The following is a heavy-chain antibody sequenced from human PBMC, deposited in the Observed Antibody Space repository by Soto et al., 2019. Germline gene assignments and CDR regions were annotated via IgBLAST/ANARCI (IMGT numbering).Heavy chain of an antibody. V-gene: IGHV1-2*02. D-gene: IGHD1-26*01. J-gene: IGHJ6*02. CDR3: ARWGELHYYYYGLDV. CDR2: INPNSGGA. CDR1: GYTFTGSY. Sequence: GASVKVSCKASGYTFTGSYLHWVRQAPGQGLEWMGWINPNSGGANSVQKFQGRVTMTRDTSISTAYMELSRLTSDDTAVYYCARWGELHYYYYGLDVWGQGTTVTVSS.